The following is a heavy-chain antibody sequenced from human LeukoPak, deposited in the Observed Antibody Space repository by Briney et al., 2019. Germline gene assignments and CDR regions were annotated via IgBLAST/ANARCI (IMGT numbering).Heavy chain of an antibody. J-gene: IGHJ4*02. Sequence: TLSLTCTVSGGSISSGGYYWSWIRQHPGQGLEWIGYIYYSGSTYYNPSLKSRVTISVDTSKNQFSLKLSSVTAADTAVYYCASWPIDSSGYLMYWGQGTLVTVSS. V-gene: IGHV4-31*03. CDR3: ASWPIDSSGYLMY. CDR2: IYYSGST. D-gene: IGHD3-22*01. CDR1: GGSISSGGYY.